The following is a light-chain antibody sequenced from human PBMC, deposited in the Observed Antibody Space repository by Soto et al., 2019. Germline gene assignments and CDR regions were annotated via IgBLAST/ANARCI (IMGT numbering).Light chain of an antibody. J-gene: IGKJ4*01. CDR3: QQYGSSPLT. CDR2: GAS. Sequence: EIVLTQSPGTLYLSPGERATLSCRASQSVSSSYLAWYQQKPGQAPRLLIYGASSRATGIPDRFSGSGSGTDFTLTISRLEPEDFAVYYCQQYGSSPLTFGGETKVDIK. CDR1: QSVSSSY. V-gene: IGKV3-20*01.